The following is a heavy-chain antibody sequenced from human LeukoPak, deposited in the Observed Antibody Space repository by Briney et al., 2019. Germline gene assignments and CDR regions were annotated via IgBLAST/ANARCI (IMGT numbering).Heavy chain of an antibody. D-gene: IGHD2-2*01. Sequence: ASETLSLTCAVYGGSFSGYYWSWIRQPPGKGLEWIGEINHSGSTNYNPSLKSRVTISVDTSKNQFSLKLSSVTAADTAVYYCARDNAVRVVPAAMAPRDYYYYGMDVWGQGTTVTVSS. CDR1: GGSFSGYY. V-gene: IGHV4-34*01. J-gene: IGHJ6*02. CDR2: INHSGST. CDR3: ARDNAVRVVPAAMAPRDYYYYGMDV.